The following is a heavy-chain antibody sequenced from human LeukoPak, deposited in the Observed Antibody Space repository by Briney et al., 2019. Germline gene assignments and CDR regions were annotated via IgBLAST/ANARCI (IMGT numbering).Heavy chain of an antibody. CDR3: ARVVGFGDYHFDY. J-gene: IGHJ4*02. V-gene: IGHV1-2*02. Sequence: ASVKVSCKASGYTFSGHYMHWVRQAPGQGLEWMGWIYPNSGGTNYAQKFQGRVTMTRDTSISTAYMELRRLKSDDTAMYYCARVVGFGDYHFDYWGQGTLVTVSS. D-gene: IGHD4-17*01. CDR2: IYPNSGGT. CDR1: GYTFSGHY.